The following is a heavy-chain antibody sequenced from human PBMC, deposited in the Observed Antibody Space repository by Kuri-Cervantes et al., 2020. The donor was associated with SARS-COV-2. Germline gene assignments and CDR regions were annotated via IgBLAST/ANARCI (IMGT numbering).Heavy chain of an antibody. Sequence: GESLKISCAASGFTFSSYAMSWVRQAPGKGLEWVSAISGSGGRTYYADSVKGRFTISKDNSENTLYLQMNSLRAEDTAVYYCARDGGLAAAGKFDYWGQGTLVTVSS. D-gene: IGHD6-13*01. CDR3: ARDGGLAAAGKFDY. CDR2: ISGSGGRT. V-gene: IGHV3-23*01. CDR1: GFTFSSYA. J-gene: IGHJ4*02.